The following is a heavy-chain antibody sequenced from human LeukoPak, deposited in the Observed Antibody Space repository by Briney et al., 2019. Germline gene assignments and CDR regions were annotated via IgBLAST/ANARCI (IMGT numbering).Heavy chain of an antibody. Sequence: ASVKVSCKASGGTFSSYAISWVRQAPGQGLEWMGWISPYNSNTNYAQKLQGRVTMTMDTSTSTAYMELTSLTSDDTAVYYCARAAYYDSSGPYYWGQGTLVTVS. CDR3: ARAAYYDSSGPYY. CDR2: ISPYNSNT. D-gene: IGHD3-22*01. V-gene: IGHV1-18*01. CDR1: GGTFSSYA. J-gene: IGHJ4*02.